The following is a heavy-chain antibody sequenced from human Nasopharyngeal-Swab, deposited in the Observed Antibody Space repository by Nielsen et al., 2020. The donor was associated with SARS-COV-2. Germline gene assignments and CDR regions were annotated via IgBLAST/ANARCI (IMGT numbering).Heavy chain of an antibody. CDR3: ARDLPSGSYSDY. D-gene: IGHD1-26*01. Sequence: GESLKISCAASGFTFSNAWMSWVRQAPGKGLEWVSSISSSSSYIYYADSVKGRFTISRDNAKNSLYLQMNSLRAEDTAVYYCARDLPSGSYSDYWGQGTLVTVSS. V-gene: IGHV3-21*01. CDR1: GFTFSNAW. J-gene: IGHJ4*02. CDR2: ISSSSSYI.